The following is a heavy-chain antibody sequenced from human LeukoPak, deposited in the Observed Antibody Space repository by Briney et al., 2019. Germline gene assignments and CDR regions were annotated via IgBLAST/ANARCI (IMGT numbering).Heavy chain of an antibody. CDR2: VNPKTGGT. D-gene: IGHD3-3*01. J-gene: IGHJ3*01. CDR3: AREFSSKLEWLAYVTGDDAFDV. CDR1: VYSFTYYD. V-gene: IGHV1-2*02. Sequence: GASVSVSYKAFVYSFTYYDLHWVRQAPRQGREGMGWVNPKTGGTNYARKFQVRVTMTRDTSINTVHLELSRLTSDDTAVYYCAREFSSKLEWLAYVTGDDAFDVWGQGTMITVS.